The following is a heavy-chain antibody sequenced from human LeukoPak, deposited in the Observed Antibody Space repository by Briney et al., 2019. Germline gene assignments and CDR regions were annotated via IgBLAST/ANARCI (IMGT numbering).Heavy chain of an antibody. CDR3: ARKAYCGGDCLDY. D-gene: IGHD2-21*01. J-gene: IGHJ4*02. V-gene: IGHV3-66*01. Sequence: GGSLRLSCAASGFTVSGNYMSWVRQAPGKGLEWVSIIYRGGSTYYADSVKGRSTISRDNSKNTLYLQMNSLRAEDTAVYYCARKAYCGGDCLDYWGQGTLVTVSS. CDR1: GFTVSGNY. CDR2: IYRGGST.